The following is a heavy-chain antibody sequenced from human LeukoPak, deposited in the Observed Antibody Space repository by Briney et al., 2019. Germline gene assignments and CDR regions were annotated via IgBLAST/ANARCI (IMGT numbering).Heavy chain of an antibody. J-gene: IGHJ4*02. CDR3: ARERDGRFFDY. D-gene: IGHD5-24*01. CDR2: INQDGSEK. CDR1: GLTFRSYW. V-gene: IGHV3-7*01. Sequence: PGGPLRLSCAVSGLTFRSYWMSWVRQAPGKGLEWVANINQDGSEKYFVDSVKGRFTISRDNAKNSLHLQMNTLRGEDTAVYYCARERDGRFFDYWGQGTLVTVSS.